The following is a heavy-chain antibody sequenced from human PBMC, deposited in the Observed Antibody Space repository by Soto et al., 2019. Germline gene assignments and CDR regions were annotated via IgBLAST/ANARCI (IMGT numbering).Heavy chain of an antibody. CDR3: AREGSFSDCSSTSCYLRWFDP. CDR2: IYYSGST. V-gene: IGHV4-59*01. J-gene: IGHJ5*02. D-gene: IGHD2-2*01. CDR1: GGSISSYY. Sequence: SETLSLTCTVSGGSISSYYWSWIRQPPGKGLEWIGYIYYSGSTNYNPSLKSRVTISVDTSKNQFSLKLSSVTAADTAVDYCAREGSFSDCSSTSCYLRWFDPWGQGTLVTVPS.